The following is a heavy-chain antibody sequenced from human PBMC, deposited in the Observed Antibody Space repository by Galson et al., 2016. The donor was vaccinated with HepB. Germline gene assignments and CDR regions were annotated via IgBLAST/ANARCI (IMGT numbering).Heavy chain of an antibody. D-gene: IGHD3-3*01. Sequence: SLRLSCAASGFTFYSSAMSWVRQAPGKGLEWVSAISASGGVTYYADSVKGRFTISRDNSKNTLYLQMNSLRAEDTAVYYCAKTGTSISRFDHWGHGTLVTVSS. CDR2: ISASGGVT. CDR3: AKTGTSISRFDH. J-gene: IGHJ4*01. CDR1: GFTFYSSA. V-gene: IGHV3-23*01.